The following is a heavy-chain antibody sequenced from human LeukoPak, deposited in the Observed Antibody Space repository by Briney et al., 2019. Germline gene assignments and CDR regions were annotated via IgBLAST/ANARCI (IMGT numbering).Heavy chain of an antibody. CDR2: MYYTENT. J-gene: IGHJ4*02. V-gene: IGHV4-39*01. D-gene: IGHD1-1*01. Sequence: SETLSLTCTVSGASISRSTYYWGWIRQPPGKGLEWIGSMYYTENTYYNPSLKSRVTISVDTSKNQFSLKVNSVTAADTAVYYCAREANDYYFDYWGQGTLVTVSS. CDR3: AREANDYYFDY. CDR1: GASISRSTYY.